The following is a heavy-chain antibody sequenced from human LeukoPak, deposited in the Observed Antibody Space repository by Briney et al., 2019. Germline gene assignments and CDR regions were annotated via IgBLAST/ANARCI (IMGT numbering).Heavy chain of an antibody. V-gene: IGHV3-48*04. CDR1: GFTFSSYS. CDR2: ISSSSSTI. J-gene: IGHJ4*02. D-gene: IGHD3-10*01. CDR3: ARPYYYYGSGSYYG. Sequence: GGSLRLSCAASGFTFSSYSMNWVRQAPGKGLEWVSYISSSSSTIYYADSVKGRFTISRDNAKNSLYLQMNSLRAEDTAVYYCARPYYYYGSGSYYGWGQGTLVTVSS.